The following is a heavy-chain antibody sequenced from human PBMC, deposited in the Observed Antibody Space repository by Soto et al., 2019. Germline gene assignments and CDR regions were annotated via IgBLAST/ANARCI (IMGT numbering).Heavy chain of an antibody. J-gene: IGHJ4*02. Sequence: EVQLVESGGGLVKPGGSLRLSCAASGFTFSSYSMNWVRQAPGTGLEWVSSISSSSSYIYYADSVKGRFTISRDNSKNSLYLQMKSLRAEDKAVYYCARAGAPEIYGLWFGEDRYFEYWGQGTLVTVSS. CDR3: ARAGAPEIYGLWFGEDRYFEY. V-gene: IGHV3-21*01. D-gene: IGHD3-10*01. CDR2: ISSSSSYI. CDR1: GFTFSSYS.